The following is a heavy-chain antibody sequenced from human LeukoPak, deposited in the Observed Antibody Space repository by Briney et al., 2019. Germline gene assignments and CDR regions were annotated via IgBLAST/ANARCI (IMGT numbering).Heavy chain of an antibody. D-gene: IGHD6-13*01. V-gene: IGHV3-30*18. J-gene: IGHJ4*02. CDR2: ISYDGSNK. Sequence: GGSLRLSCAASGFTFSSYGMHWVRQAPGKGLEWVAVISYDGSNKYYADSMKGRFTISRDNSKNTLYLQMNSLRAEDTAVYYCAKVISSSWYYFDYWGQGTLVTVSS. CDR3: AKVISSSWYYFDY. CDR1: GFTFSSYG.